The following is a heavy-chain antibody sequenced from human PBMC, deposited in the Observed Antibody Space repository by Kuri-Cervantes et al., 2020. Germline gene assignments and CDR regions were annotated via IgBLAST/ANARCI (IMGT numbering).Heavy chain of an antibody. D-gene: IGHD4-17*01. CDR3: APTTVTTIGFGY. CDR1: GFTFSSYA. V-gene: IGHV3-30-3*01. J-gene: IGHJ4*02. CDR2: ISYDGSNK. Sequence: GESLKISCAASGFTFSSYAMHWVRQAPGKGLEWVAVISYDGSNKYYADSVKGRFTISRDNSKNTLYLQMNSLRAEDTAVYYCAPTTVTTIGFGYWGQGTRVTVSS.